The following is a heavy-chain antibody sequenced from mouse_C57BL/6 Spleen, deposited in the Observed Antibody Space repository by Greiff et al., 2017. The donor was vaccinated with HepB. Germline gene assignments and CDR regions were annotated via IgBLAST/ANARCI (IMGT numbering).Heavy chain of an antibody. D-gene: IGHD2-4*01. V-gene: IGHV3-6*01. CDR2: ISYDGSN. Sequence: EVQLQESGPGLVKPSQSLSLTCSVTGYSITSGYYWNWIRQFPGNKLEWMGYISYDGSNNYNPSLKNRISITRDTSKNQFFLKLNSVTTEDTATYYCARGGKLYYDYDDAIDYWGQGTSVTVSS. CDR1: GYSITSGYY. J-gene: IGHJ4*01. CDR3: ARGGKLYYDYDDAIDY.